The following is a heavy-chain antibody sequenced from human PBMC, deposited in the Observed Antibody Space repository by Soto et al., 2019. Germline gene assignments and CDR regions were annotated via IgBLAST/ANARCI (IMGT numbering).Heavy chain of an antibody. CDR1: GGSFSGYY. CDR2: INHSGST. D-gene: IGHD3-3*01. Sequence: PSETLSLTCAVYGGSFSGYYCIWIRQPPGKGLEWIGEINHSGSTNYNPSLKSRVTISVDTSKNQFSLKLSSVTAADTAVYYCARTPQYYDFWSGFRFDPWGQGTLVTVSS. V-gene: IGHV4-34*01. J-gene: IGHJ5*02. CDR3: ARTPQYYDFWSGFRFDP.